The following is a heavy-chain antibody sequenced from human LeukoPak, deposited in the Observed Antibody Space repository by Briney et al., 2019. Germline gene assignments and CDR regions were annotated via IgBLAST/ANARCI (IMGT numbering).Heavy chain of an antibody. V-gene: IGHV1-69*13. D-gene: IGHD2-2*02. CDR3: ARVVGFDCSSTSCYKVRDYYYYMDV. CDR2: IIPIFGTA. Sequence: SVKVSCKASGGTFSSYAISWVRQAPGQGLEWMGGIIPIFGTANYAQKFQGRVTITADESTSTAYMELSSLRSEDTAVYYCARVVGFDCSSTSCYKVRDYYYYMDVWGKGTTVTVSS. CDR1: GGTFSSYA. J-gene: IGHJ6*03.